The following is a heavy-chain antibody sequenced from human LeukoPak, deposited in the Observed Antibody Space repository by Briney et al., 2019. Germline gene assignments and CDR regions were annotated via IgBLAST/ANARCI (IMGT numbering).Heavy chain of an antibody. Sequence: SETLSLTCTVSGGSISTYYWSWIRQPPRKGLECIGYIYYSGSTNYNPSLKSRVTISVDTSKNQFSLKLSSVTAADTAMYYCARDLSRYHLDAFDIWGQGTMVTVSS. V-gene: IGHV4-59*01. CDR2: IYYSGST. D-gene: IGHD3-16*02. CDR1: GGSISTYY. J-gene: IGHJ3*02. CDR3: ARDLSRYHLDAFDI.